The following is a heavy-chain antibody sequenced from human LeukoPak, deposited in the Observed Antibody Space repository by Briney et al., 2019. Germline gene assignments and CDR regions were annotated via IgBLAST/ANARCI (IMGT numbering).Heavy chain of an antibody. CDR3: AKVRGTYSSGYFFDY. J-gene: IGHJ4*02. CDR1: GFTFDNYA. D-gene: IGHD6-19*01. Sequence: GGSLRLSCAAAGFTFDNYAMHWVRQAPGTGVAWLSIISWNSGYIGYADSVKGRFTISRDNAKKSLDLQMNSLRAEDTAFYYCAKVRGTYSSGYFFDYWGQGTLVTVSS. CDR2: ISWNSGYI. V-gene: IGHV3-9*01.